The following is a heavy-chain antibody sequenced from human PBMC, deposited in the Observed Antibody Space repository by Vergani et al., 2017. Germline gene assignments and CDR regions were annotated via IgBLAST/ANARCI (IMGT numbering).Heavy chain of an antibody. Sequence: QVQLVQSGAEVKKPGASVKVSCQASGYTFTGYYMHWVRQAPGQGLEWMGWINPNSGGTNYAQKFQGRVTLTRDTSISTAYMELSRLRSDDTAVYDCEIDGRTSQEIFGVGNLYCMDVWGQGTTVTVSS. CDR1: GYTFTGYY. J-gene: IGHJ6*02. CDR2: INPNSGGT. V-gene: IGHV1-2*02. CDR3: EIDGRTSQEIFGVGNLYCMDV. D-gene: IGHD3-3*01.